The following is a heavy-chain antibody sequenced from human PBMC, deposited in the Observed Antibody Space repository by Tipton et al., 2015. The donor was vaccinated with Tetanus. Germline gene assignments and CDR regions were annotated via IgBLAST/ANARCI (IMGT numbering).Heavy chain of an antibody. CDR3: ARSLLWFGELFYGMDV. J-gene: IGHJ6*02. V-gene: IGHV4-59*01. CDR1: GGSISSYY. Sequence: TLSLTCTASGGSISSYYRSWIRQPPGKGLEWIGYIYYSGSTNYNPSLKSRVTISVDTSKNQFSLKLSSVTAADTAVYYCARSLLWFGELFYGMDVWGQGTTVTVSS. D-gene: IGHD3-10*01. CDR2: IYYSGST.